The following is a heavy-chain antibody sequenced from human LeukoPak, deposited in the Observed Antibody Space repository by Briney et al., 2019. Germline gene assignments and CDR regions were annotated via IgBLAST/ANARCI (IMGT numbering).Heavy chain of an antibody. D-gene: IGHD3-3*01. CDR3: ARAPRIIGYYTNWHFDL. Sequence: SETLSLTCTVSGGSISSGDYYWSWLRQPPGKGREWIGYIYFSGSTYYNQSLKSRVTISVDTSKNQFSLKLSSVTAADTAVYYCARAPRIIGYYTNWHFDLWGRGTLVTVSS. CDR1: GGSISSGDYY. V-gene: IGHV4-30-4*08. J-gene: IGHJ2*01. CDR2: IYFSGST.